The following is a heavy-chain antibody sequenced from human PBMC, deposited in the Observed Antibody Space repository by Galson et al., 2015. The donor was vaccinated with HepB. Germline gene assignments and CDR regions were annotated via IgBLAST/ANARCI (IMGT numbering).Heavy chain of an antibody. CDR3: ARATGGGTAGTEY. Sequence: SVKVSCKGSGYTFTSYGINWVRQAPGQGLEWMGWINTNTGNPTYAQGLTGRFVFSLDTSVSTAYLQISSLKADDTAVYYCARATGGGTAGTEYWGQGTLVTVSS. D-gene: IGHD6-13*01. CDR2: INTNTGNP. CDR1: GYTFTSYG. V-gene: IGHV7-4-1*02. J-gene: IGHJ4*02.